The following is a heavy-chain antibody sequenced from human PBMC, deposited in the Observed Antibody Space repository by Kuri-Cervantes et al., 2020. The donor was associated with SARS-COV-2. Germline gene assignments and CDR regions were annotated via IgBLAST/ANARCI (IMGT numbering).Heavy chain of an antibody. CDR1: GFTFTSYS. J-gene: IGHJ6*04. V-gene: IGHV3-7*03. Sequence: GGSLRLSCAASGFTFTSYSMTWVRQAPGKGLEWVANIKQDGSEKYYVDSVKGRFTISRDNAKNSLHLQMDSLRGEDTAVYYCAKSGSSSSSYVSRLDVWGKGTTVTVSS. CDR2: IKQDGSEK. D-gene: IGHD2-2*01. CDR3: AKSGSSSSSYVSRLDV.